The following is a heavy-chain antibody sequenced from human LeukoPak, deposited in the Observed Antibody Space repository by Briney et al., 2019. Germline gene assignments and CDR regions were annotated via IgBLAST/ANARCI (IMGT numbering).Heavy chain of an antibody. CDR1: GGSFSGYY. V-gene: IGHV4-34*01. Sequence: SETLSLTCAVYGGSFSGYYWSWIRQPPGKGLEWIGEINHSGSTNYNPSLKSRVTISVDTSKNQFSLQLNSVTPEDTAVYYCARGGYALAYYFDYWGQGTLVTVSS. CDR2: INHSGST. J-gene: IGHJ4*02. D-gene: IGHD5-12*01. CDR3: ARGGYALAYYFDY.